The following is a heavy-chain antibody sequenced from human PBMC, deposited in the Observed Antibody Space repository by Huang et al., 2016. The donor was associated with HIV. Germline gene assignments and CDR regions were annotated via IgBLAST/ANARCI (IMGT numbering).Heavy chain of an antibody. V-gene: IGHV5-51*01. CDR1: GYSFTSYW. D-gene: IGHD1-1*01. Sequence: EVQLVQSGAEVKKPGESLKFSCKGSGYSFTSYWFGWVRQMPGKGLEGMGIFEPGDSDTIYSPAFQGQVTISADKSISTAYLQWSSLKASDTAMYYCARLSTTWYFDYWGQGTLVTVSS. CDR3: ARLSTTWYFDY. J-gene: IGHJ4*02. CDR2: FEPGDSDT.